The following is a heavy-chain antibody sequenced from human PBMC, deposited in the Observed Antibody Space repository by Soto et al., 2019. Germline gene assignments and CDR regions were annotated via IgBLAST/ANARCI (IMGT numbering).Heavy chain of an antibody. Sequence: QVQLVQSGAEVKKPGASVKVSCKASGYTFTSYYMHWVRQAPGPGLEWMGIINPSGGSTSYAQKSQCRANMKRNTSRSKVYMELSSLRSEDAGVYYCARDREKDGYSGYDYGCTGANRYWGQGTMVTVSS. CDR2: INPSGGST. CDR3: ARDREKDGYSGYDYGCTGANRY. V-gene: IGHV1-46*03. J-gene: IGHJ4*02. D-gene: IGHD5-12*01. CDR1: GYTFTSYY.